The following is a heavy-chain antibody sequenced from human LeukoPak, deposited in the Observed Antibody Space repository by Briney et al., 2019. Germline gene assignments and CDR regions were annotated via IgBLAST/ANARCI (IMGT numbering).Heavy chain of an antibody. V-gene: IGHV4-39*01. Sequence: SDTLSLTGTVSGGAISSSSYYWGWIRQPPGKGLEGIGSIYYSGSTSYNPSLKSRVIISVDPSKNQLSLKLNSVTAADTAVYYCASPPPYSSSWYNWFDPWGQGTLVTVSS. J-gene: IGHJ5*02. CDR1: GGAISSSSYY. CDR3: ASPPPYSSSWYNWFDP. CDR2: IYYSGST. D-gene: IGHD6-13*01.